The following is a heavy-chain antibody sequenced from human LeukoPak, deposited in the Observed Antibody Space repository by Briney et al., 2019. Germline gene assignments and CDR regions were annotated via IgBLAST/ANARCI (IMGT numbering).Heavy chain of an antibody. CDR2: ISGRGDIT. CDR1: GFAFSTYA. Sequence: GGSLRLSCAASGFAFSTYAMGWVRQAPGKGLEWVSSISGRGDITYYADSVQGRFTISRDNAKSSLYLQMNSLRAEDTAVYYCARDRQYRLEYWGQGTLVTVSS. CDR3: ARDRQYRLEY. D-gene: IGHD3-16*02. V-gene: IGHV3-23*01. J-gene: IGHJ4*02.